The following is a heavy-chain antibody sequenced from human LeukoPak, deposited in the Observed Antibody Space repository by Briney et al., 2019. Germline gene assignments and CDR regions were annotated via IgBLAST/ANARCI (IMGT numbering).Heavy chain of an antibody. V-gene: IGHV3-23*01. CDR2: IGGSGDKT. J-gene: IGHJ6*03. CDR3: AKDTTAWWYHRAYMNV. Sequence: PGGSLRLSCAASGFTFSSYAMSWVRQAPGGGREWVSAIGGSGDKTYHADSVKGRFTISRDNSHNRVSLQMDSLRAEDTAVYFCAKDTTAWWYHRAYMNVWGKGTTVTVSS. D-gene: IGHD2-15*01. CDR1: GFTFSSYA.